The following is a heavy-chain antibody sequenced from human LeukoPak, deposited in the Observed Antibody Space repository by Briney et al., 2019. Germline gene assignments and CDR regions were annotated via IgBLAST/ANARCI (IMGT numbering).Heavy chain of an antibody. J-gene: IGHJ3*02. D-gene: IGHD3-3*01. V-gene: IGHV3-30*02. CDR2: IRYDGSNK. CDR1: AFTFSSYG. CDR3: AKDIPFWSGSTFDAFDI. Sequence: GGSLRLSCAASAFTFSSYGMHWVRQAPGKGLEWVAFIRYDGSNKYYADSVKGRFTISRDNSKNTLYLQMNSLRAEDTAVYYCAKDIPFWSGSTFDAFDIWGQGTMVTVSS.